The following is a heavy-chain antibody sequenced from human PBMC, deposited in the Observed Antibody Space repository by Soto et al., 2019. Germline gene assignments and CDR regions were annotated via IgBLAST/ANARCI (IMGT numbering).Heavy chain of an antibody. J-gene: IGHJ4*02. CDR1: GGTFGTYG. CDR3: VKGEYYYDSSGYYPFDY. CDR2: IVPLTGTP. V-gene: IGHV1-69*13. Sequence: SVKVSCKTSGGTFGTYGIGWARQAPGQGLEWMGGIVPLTGTPNYAQKFQGRVTITADEASSTVHMRLSSLRADDTAVYYCVKGEYYYDSSGYYPFDYWGQGTLVTVSS. D-gene: IGHD3-22*01.